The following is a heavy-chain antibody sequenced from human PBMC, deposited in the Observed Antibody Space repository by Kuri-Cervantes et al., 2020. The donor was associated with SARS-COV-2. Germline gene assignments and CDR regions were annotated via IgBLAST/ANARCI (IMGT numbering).Heavy chain of an antibody. CDR3: AMGGVKGTAGYIFDY. Sequence: GGSMRLSCKGSGYRFTSYWISWVRQMPGKGLEWMGRIDPSDSYTNYSPSFQGHVTISADKSISTAYLQWSSLKASDTAMYYCAMGGVKGTAGYIFDYWGQGTLVTVSS. V-gene: IGHV5-10-1*01. D-gene: IGHD5-24*01. J-gene: IGHJ4*02. CDR2: IDPSDSYT. CDR1: GYRFTSYW.